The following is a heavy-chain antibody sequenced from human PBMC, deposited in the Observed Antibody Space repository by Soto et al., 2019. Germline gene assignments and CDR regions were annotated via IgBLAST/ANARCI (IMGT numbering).Heavy chain of an antibody. CDR1: GGTFSSYA. CDR2: IIPIFGTA. Sequence: QVQLVQSGAEVKKPGSSVKVSCKASGGTFSSYAISWVRQAPGQGLEWMGGIIPIFGTANYAQKFQGRVTITADESTSTAYMELSSLRSEDTAVYYCARDGGQYQRLYPYNWFDPWGQGTLVTVSS. J-gene: IGHJ5*02. D-gene: IGHD2-2*02. V-gene: IGHV1-69*01. CDR3: ARDGGQYQRLYPYNWFDP.